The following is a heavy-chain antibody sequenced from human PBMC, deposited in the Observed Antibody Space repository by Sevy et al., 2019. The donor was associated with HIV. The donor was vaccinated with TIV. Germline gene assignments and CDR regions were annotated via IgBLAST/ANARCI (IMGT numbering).Heavy chain of an antibody. Sequence: GGSLRLSCAASGFTFDTYWMGWVRQAPGRGLEWVASIDPRGNERDYLDSLKGRFTIARDNAKNSLYLQVHSLKAGDTALYYCVRVLWVVLGVPAATPSPWLDSWGQGTLVTVSS. CDR2: IDPRGNER. D-gene: IGHD2-21*01. V-gene: IGHV3-7*04. CDR3: VRVLWVVLGVPAATPSPWLDS. J-gene: IGHJ5*01. CDR1: GFTFDTYW.